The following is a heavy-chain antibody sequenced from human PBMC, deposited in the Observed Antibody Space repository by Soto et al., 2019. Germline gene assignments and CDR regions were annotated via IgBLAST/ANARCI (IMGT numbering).Heavy chain of an antibody. V-gene: IGHV1-46*01. CDR1: GYTFTDSY. J-gene: IGHJ4*02. CDR3: ARASIEPVDY. Sequence: ASVKVSCKASGYTFTDSYIHWVRRAPGQGLEWMGIINPSGGSTSYAQKFQGRVTMTRDTSTSTVYMELSSLRSDDTAVYYCARASIEPVDYWGQGTLVTVSS. CDR2: INPSGGST. D-gene: IGHD3-3*02.